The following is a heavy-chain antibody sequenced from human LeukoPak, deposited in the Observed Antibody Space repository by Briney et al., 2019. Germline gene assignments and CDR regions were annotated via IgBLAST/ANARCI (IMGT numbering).Heavy chain of an antibody. V-gene: IGHV3-23*01. D-gene: IGHD6-19*01. Sequence: GGSLRLSCAASGFTVSSNYMTWVRQAPGKGLEWVSAISGSGGSAYYADSVKGRFTISRDNSKSTLYLQMNSLRADDTAVYYCAKGPSSGWNPGYWGQGTLVTVSS. J-gene: IGHJ4*02. CDR3: AKGPSSGWNPGY. CDR2: ISGSGGSA. CDR1: GFTVSSNY.